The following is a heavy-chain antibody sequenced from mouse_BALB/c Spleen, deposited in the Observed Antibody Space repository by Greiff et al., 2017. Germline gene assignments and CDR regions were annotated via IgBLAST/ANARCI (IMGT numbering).Heavy chain of an antibody. Sequence: VQLQQSGAELVRPGVSVKISCKGSGYTFTDYAMHWVKQSHAKSLEWIGVISTYYGDASYNQKFKGKATMTVDKSSSTAYMELARLTSEDSAIYYCAEAHGLFYAMDYWGQGTSVTVSS. CDR2: ISTYYGDA. D-gene: IGHD3-1*01. CDR3: AEAHGLFYAMDY. CDR1: GYTFTDYA. V-gene: IGHV1S137*01. J-gene: IGHJ4*01.